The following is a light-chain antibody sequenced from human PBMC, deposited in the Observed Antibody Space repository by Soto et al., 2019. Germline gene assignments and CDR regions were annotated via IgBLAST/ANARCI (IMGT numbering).Light chain of an antibody. CDR1: QSVSRSY. CDR2: GAS. CDR3: QQYSRSPLT. J-gene: IGKJ1*01. Sequence: EIVLAQSPGTLSLSPGERATLSCRASQSVSRSYIAWYQQKPGQAPRLLIYGASRRATGIPDRFSGGGSETDFTLTISRLEPEDFVVYYCQQYSRSPLTFGQGTKVDIK. V-gene: IGKV3-20*01.